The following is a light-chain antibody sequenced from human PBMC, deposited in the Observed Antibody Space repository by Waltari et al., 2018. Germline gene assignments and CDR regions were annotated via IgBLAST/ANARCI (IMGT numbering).Light chain of an antibody. J-gene: IGKJ2*01. CDR2: AAS. Sequence: DIQMTQSPSSLSASVGDRVTITCRASQSISTCLNWYQVKPGKAPKLLISAASTLQGGVPSRFSGSGSGADFTLTISNLQPDDYATYYCQQSYSIPCAFGQGTKLEIK. CDR3: QQSYSIPCA. V-gene: IGKV1-39*01. CDR1: QSISTC.